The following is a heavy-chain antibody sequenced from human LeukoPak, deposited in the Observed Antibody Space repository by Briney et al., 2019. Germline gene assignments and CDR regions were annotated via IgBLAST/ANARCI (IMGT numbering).Heavy chain of an antibody. CDR1: GFTLSSYA. D-gene: IGHD6-13*01. CDR3: AKTPRSSSWYLHFDY. Sequence: GGSLRLSCSASGFTLSSYAMHWVRQAPGKGLEYVSAISSNGGSTYYADSVKGRFTISRDNSKNTLYLQMSSLRAEDTAVYYCAKTPRSSSWYLHFDYWGQGTLVTVSS. J-gene: IGHJ4*02. CDR2: ISSNGGST. V-gene: IGHV3-64D*06.